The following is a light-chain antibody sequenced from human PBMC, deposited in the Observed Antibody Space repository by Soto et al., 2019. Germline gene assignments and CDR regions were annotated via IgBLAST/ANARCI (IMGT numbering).Light chain of an antibody. CDR3: SSYTSSSPDV. CDR1: SSDVGGYNY. V-gene: IGLV2-14*01. CDR2: EVS. Sequence: QSALTQPASVSGSPGQSITISCTGTSSDVGGYNYVSWYQQHPGKAPKLMIYEVSRRPSGVSNRFSGSKSGNTASLTISGLQAEDEADYYCSSYTSSSPDVFGTGTKVTVL. J-gene: IGLJ1*01.